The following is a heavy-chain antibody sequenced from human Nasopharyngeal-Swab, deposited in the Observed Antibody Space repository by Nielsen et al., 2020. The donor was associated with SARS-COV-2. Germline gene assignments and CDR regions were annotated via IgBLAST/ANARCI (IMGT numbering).Heavy chain of an antibody. V-gene: IGHV4-31*03. Sequence: SETLSLTCTVSGGSISSGGYYWSWIRQHPGKGLEWIGYIYYSGSTYYNPSLKSRVTISVDTSKNQFSLKLSSVTAADTAVYCCARANGVRGVIVDYYYYYMDVWGKGTTVTVSS. CDR1: GGSISSGGYY. J-gene: IGHJ6*03. CDR3: ARANGVRGVIVDYYYYYMDV. D-gene: IGHD3-10*01. CDR2: IYYSGST.